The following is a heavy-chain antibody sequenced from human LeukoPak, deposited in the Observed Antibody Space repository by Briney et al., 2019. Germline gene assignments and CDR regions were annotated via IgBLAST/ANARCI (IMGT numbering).Heavy chain of an antibody. CDR2: ISSSSSYI. Sequence: PGGSLRLSCAASGFTFSSYSMNWVRQAPGKGLEWVSSISSSSSYIYYADSVKGRFTISRDNAKNSLYLQMNSLRAEDTAVYYCAKVMDGSLGEDYWGQGTLVTVSS. V-gene: IGHV3-21*01. D-gene: IGHD3/OR15-3a*01. J-gene: IGHJ4*02. CDR1: GFTFSSYS. CDR3: AKVMDGSLGEDY.